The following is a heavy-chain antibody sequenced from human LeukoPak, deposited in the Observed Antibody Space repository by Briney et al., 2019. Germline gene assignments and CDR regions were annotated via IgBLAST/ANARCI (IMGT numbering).Heavy chain of an antibody. CDR2: ISGSGGST. J-gene: IGHJ6*03. CDR1: GFTFSSYA. V-gene: IGHV3-23*01. CDR3: ARVDSGSQGYYYYYMDV. Sequence: GGSLRLSCAASGFTFSSYAMSWVRQAPGKGLEWVSAISGSGGSTYYADSVKGRFTISRDNSKNTLYLQMNSLRAEDTAVYYCARVDSGSQGYYYYYMDVWGKGTTVTVSS. D-gene: IGHD1-26*01.